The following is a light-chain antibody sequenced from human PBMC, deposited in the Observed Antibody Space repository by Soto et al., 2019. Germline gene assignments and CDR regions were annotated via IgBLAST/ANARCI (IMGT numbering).Light chain of an antibody. V-gene: IGLV1-40*01. CDR1: GSTIGAGYD. Sequence: QTVVTQPPSVSGAPGQRVTISCTGSGSTIGAGYDVHWYQQLPGTVPKLLIYNNINRPSGVPDRFSGSKSGTSASLAISGLQAEDEADYYCQSYDSSLSVVFGGGTQLTVL. CDR2: NNI. J-gene: IGLJ3*02. CDR3: QSYDSSLSVV.